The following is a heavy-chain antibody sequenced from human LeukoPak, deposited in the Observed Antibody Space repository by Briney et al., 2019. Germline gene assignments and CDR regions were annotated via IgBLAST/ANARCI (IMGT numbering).Heavy chain of an antibody. Sequence: GGSLRLSCTASGFIFSDYSIHWVREAPGKGLECVSSISIGSTYKYFADSVKGRFTISRDNAKNSLYLQMNSLRAEDSAVYYCARGPTLIGVAGTWPLDYWGQGTLVTVSS. CDR3: ARGPTLIGVAGTWPLDY. D-gene: IGHD6-19*01. CDR1: GFIFSDYS. J-gene: IGHJ4*02. CDR2: ISIGSTYK. V-gene: IGHV3-21*06.